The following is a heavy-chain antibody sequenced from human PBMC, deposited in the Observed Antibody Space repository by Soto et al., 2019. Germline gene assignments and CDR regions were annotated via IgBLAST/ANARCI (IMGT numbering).Heavy chain of an antibody. Sequence: QVQLVQSGAEVKKPGASVKVSCKASGYTFTSYAIHWVRQAPGQRLEWMGWINAGNGNTKYSQKFQDRVTITRDTSASSAYMELSSLRSEDTAVYYCARDLGGWPDYWGQGTLVTVSS. CDR1: GYTFTSYA. CDR2: INAGNGNT. J-gene: IGHJ4*02. CDR3: ARDLGGWPDY. D-gene: IGHD6-19*01. V-gene: IGHV1-3*01.